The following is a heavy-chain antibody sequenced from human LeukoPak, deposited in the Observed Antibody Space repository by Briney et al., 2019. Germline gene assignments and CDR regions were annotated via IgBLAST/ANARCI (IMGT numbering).Heavy chain of an antibody. CDR1: GGSISSYY. D-gene: IGHD6-6*01. CDR3: ARVVGSSEDH. Sequence: SETLSLTCTVSGGSISSYYWSWIRQPPGKGLEWIGYIYYSGSTNYNPSLKSRVTISVDTSKNQFSLKLSSVTAADTAVYYCARVVGSSEDHWGQGTLVTVSS. J-gene: IGHJ4*02. V-gene: IGHV4-59*01. CDR2: IYYSGST.